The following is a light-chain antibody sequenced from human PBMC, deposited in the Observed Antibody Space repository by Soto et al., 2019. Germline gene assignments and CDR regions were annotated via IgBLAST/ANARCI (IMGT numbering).Light chain of an antibody. CDR3: GTWDYTLTAVV. CDR1: HSNIGNNF. V-gene: IGLV1-51*01. CDR2: DNN. J-gene: IGLJ2*01. Sequence: SVLTQPPSVSATPGQHITISCSGSHSNIGNNFVSWYQHLPGTAPKLLIFDNNKPPSGIPDRFSGSKSGTSATLGITGLQTGDEGDYFCGTWDYTLTAVVFGGGTKVTVL.